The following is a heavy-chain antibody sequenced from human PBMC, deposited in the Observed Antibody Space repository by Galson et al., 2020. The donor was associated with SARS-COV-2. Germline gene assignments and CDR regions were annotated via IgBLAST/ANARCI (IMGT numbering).Heavy chain of an antibody. J-gene: IGHJ5*02. CDR2: IYYSGST. D-gene: IGHD3-9*01. V-gene: IGHV4-39*07. CDR3: AREPFNYDILTGYNPTNWFDP. CDR1: GGSISSSSYY. Sequence: SETLSLTCTVSGGSISSSSYYWGWIRQPPGKGLEWIGSIYYSGSTYYNPSLKSRVTISVDTSKNQFSLKLSSVTAADTAVYYCAREPFNYDILTGYNPTNWFDPWGQGTLVTVSS.